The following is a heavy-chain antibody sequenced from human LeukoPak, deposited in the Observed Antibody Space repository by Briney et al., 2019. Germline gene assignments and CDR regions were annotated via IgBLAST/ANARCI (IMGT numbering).Heavy chain of an antibody. V-gene: IGHV3-30*02. Sequence: GGSLRLSCAASGFTFSSYGMHWVRRAPGKGPEWVAFIRYDGSSNYYADSVKGRFIISRDNSKNTLHLQMNSLRSEDTAVYYCARGEEHTDDSGNVYFDYWGQGTLVTVSS. J-gene: IGHJ4*02. CDR3: ARGEEHTDDSGNVYFDY. CDR1: GFTFSSYG. CDR2: IRYDGSSN. D-gene: IGHD3-10*01.